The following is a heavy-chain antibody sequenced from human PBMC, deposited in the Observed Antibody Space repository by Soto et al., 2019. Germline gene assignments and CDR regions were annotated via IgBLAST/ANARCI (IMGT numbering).Heavy chain of an antibody. V-gene: IGHV3-23*01. D-gene: IGHD6-19*01. CDR2: ISGSGGST. Sequence: EVQLLESGGGLVQPGGSLRLSCAASGFTFSSYAMSWVRQAPGKGLEWVSAISGSGGSTYYADSVKGRFTISRDNSKNTLYLQMNSLRAEDTAVYYCAKEPVRTAVAGDTFDYWGQGTLVTVSS. J-gene: IGHJ4*02. CDR1: GFTFSSYA. CDR3: AKEPVRTAVAGDTFDY.